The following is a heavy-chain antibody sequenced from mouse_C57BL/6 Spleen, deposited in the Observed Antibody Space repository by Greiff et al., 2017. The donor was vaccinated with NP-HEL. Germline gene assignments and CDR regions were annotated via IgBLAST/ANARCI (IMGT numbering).Heavy chain of an antibody. CDR2: INPSTGGT. V-gene: IGHV1-42*01. CDR1: GYSFTGYY. D-gene: IGHD1-1*01. J-gene: IGHJ1*03. Sequence: VQLQQSGPELVKPGASVKISCKASGYSFTGYYMNWVKQSPEKSLEWIGEINPSTGGTTYNQKFKAKATLTVDKSSSTAYMQLKSLTSEDSAVYYCARSRNYYGSSYGYFDVWGTGTTVTVSS. CDR3: ARSRNYYGSSYGYFDV.